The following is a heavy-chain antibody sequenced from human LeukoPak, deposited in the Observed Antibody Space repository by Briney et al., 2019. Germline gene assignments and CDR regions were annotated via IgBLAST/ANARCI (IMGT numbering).Heavy chain of an antibody. CDR3: ARDLNGGSFDY. CDR2: ISYDGSNK. J-gene: IGHJ4*02. Sequence: GGSLRHSCAASGFTFSSYAMHWVRQAPGKGLEWVAVISYDGSNKYYADSVKGRFTISRDNSKNTLYLQMSSLRAEDTAVYYCARDLNGGSFDYWGQGTLVTVSS. D-gene: IGHD7-27*01. CDR1: GFTFSSYA. V-gene: IGHV3-30-3*01.